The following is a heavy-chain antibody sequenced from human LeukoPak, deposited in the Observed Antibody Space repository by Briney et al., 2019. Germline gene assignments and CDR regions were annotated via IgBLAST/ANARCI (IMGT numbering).Heavy chain of an antibody. V-gene: IGHV3-30*02. CDR3: ARLGNYYEDYFDK. D-gene: IGHD3-3*01. J-gene: IGHJ4*02. CDR1: GFTFSSYS. CDR2: IRSDRNTN. Sequence: GGSLRLSCAASGFTFSSYSMNWVRQAPGKGLEWLAFIRSDRNTNYYADSVKGRFTISRDNSKSTLYLQMQSLRPEDTALYYCARLGNYYEDYFDKWGQGTLVTVSS.